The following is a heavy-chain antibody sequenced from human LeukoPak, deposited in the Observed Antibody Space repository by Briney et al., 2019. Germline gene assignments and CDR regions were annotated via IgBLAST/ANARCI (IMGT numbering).Heavy chain of an antibody. CDR3: AKIPDLRQPFDY. Sequence: GSLRLSCAASGFTFSSHALSLVRQAPGKGLEWVSAISGSGVSTFYADSVKGRFTISRDNSKSSLYLQMNSLRAEDTAVYYCAKIPDLRQPFDYWGQGTLVTVSS. D-gene: IGHD4-17*01. CDR2: ISGSGVST. CDR1: GFTFSSHA. J-gene: IGHJ4*02. V-gene: IGHV3-23*01.